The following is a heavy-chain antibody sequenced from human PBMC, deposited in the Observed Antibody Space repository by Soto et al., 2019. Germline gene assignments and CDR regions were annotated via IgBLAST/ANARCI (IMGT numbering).Heavy chain of an antibody. V-gene: IGHV4-4*02. D-gene: IGHD3-10*02. CDR2: IYHSGST. J-gene: IGHJ6*02. CDR3: ASVRGGYYYAMDV. Sequence: QVQLQESGPGLVKPSGTLSLTCAVSGGSISSSNWWSWVRQPPGKGLEWIGEIYHSGSTNYNPSLKRRVTISVDKSKNPFPLKLSSVTAADTAVYYCASVRGGYYYAMDVWGQGTTVTVSS. CDR1: GGSISSSNW.